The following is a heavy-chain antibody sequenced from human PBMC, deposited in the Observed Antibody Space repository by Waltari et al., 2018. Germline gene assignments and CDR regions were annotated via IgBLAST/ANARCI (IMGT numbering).Heavy chain of an antibody. Sequence: EVQLVESGGAWVQPGGSLGLYVVASGFTFSYSWLCCVRQAPGKGLEWVANMKQDGIEKFYVDSVKGRFTISRDNAKNSLYLQMNGLRVEDTAVYYCARSLSEDIVPTTGVFFDYWGQGSLVTVSS. CDR2: MKQDGIEK. J-gene: IGHJ4*02. D-gene: IGHD5-12*01. CDR1: GFTFSYSW. V-gene: IGHV3-7*01. CDR3: ARSLSEDIVPTTGVFFDY.